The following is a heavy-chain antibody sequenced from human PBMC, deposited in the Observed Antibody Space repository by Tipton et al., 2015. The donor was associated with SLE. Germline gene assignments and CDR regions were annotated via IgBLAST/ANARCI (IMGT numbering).Heavy chain of an antibody. CDR2: IYHSGST. V-gene: IGHV4-38-2*01. D-gene: IGHD3-22*01. CDR3: ARVPLYYYDSSGYEDAFDI. CDR1: GYSISSGYY. J-gene: IGHJ3*02. Sequence: LRLSCAVSGYSISSGYYWGWIRQPPGKGLEWIGSIYHSGSTYYNPSLKSRVTISVDTSKNQFSLKLSSVTAADTAVYYCARVPLYYYDSSGYEDAFDIWGQGTMVTVSS.